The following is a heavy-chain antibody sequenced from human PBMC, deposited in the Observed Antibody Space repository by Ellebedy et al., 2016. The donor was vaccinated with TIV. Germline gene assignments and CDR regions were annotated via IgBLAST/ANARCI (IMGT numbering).Heavy chain of an antibody. CDR1: GFTFSSYA. CDR3: AKGRGGGSDSSAPRYYFDY. Sequence: GESLKISCAASGFTFSSYAMSWVRQAPGKGLEWVSTIRNTGSRTYYADSVEGRFIISRDNSKMTLYLQMNSLRAEDTAVYYCAKGRGGGSDSSAPRYYFDYWGLGTLVTVSS. V-gene: IGHV3-23*01. CDR2: IRNTGSRT. J-gene: IGHJ4*02. D-gene: IGHD3-22*01.